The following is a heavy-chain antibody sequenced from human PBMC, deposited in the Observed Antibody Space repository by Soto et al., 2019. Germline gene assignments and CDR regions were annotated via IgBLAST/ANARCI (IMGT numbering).Heavy chain of an antibody. D-gene: IGHD3-10*01. CDR3: ARGRGSGSSFYYYGMDV. Sequence: PSETLSLTCTVSGYSINSDHYWGWIRQPPGKGLEWIGSIYHRGSTYYNLSLRSRVSISVDTSKNQFSLKLSSVTAADTAVYYCARGRGSGSSFYYYGMDVWGQGTTVTVSS. CDR1: GYSINSDHY. J-gene: IGHJ6*02. CDR2: IYHRGST. V-gene: IGHV4-38-2*02.